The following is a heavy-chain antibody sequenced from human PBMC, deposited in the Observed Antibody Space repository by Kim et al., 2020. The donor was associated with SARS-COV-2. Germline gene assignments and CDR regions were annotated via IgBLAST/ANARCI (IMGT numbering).Heavy chain of an antibody. Sequence: SETLSLTCTVSGGPISSGGYQWSWIRQHPGKGLEWIGYIYDSGSTYYNPSLKSRVTISVDTSKNQFSLKLSSVTAADTAVYYCARGGGYYDILTGYDYWGRGTLVTVSS. CDR3: ARGGGYYDILTGYDY. V-gene: IGHV4-31*03. J-gene: IGHJ4*02. D-gene: IGHD3-9*01. CDR1: GGPISSGGYQ. CDR2: IYDSGST.